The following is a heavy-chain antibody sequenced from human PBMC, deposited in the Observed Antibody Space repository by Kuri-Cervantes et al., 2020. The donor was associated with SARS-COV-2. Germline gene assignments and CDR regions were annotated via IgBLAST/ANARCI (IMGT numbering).Heavy chain of an antibody. V-gene: IGHV3-72*01. CDR3: ARVSGSYSILYFDY. Sequence: GESLKISCAASGFTFSDHYMDWVRQAPGKGLEWVGRTRNKANSYTTEYAASVKGRFTISRDDSKNSLYLQMNSLRAEDTAAYYCARVSGSYSILYFDYWGQGTLVTVSS. D-gene: IGHD1-26*01. CDR2: TRNKANSYTT. J-gene: IGHJ4*02. CDR1: GFTFSDHY.